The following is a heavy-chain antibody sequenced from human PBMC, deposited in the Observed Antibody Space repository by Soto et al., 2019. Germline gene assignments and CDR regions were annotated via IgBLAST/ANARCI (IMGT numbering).Heavy chain of an antibody. CDR3: AREYTAWPLAYGLDV. J-gene: IGHJ6*02. CDR1: GFTFSSYS. D-gene: IGHD2-2*02. V-gene: IGHV3-21*01. CDR2: ISSRSDI. Sequence: GGSLRLSCAASGFTFSSYSMNWVRQAPGKGLEWVSSISSRSDIYYADSVKGRFTISRDNAKNSVSLQMNSLRAEDTAVYYCAREYTAWPLAYGLDVWGQGTTVTVSS.